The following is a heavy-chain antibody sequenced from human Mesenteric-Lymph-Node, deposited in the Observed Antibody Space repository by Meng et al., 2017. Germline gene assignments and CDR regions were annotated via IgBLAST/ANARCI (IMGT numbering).Heavy chain of an antibody. D-gene: IGHD2-2*01. CDR2: ISSSSSYI. CDR1: GFTFSSYS. CDR3: ARDPGGEAAIGL. Sequence: EVQLVESGGGLVKPGGARRLSCAASGFTFSSYSMNGVRQAPGKGLEWVSSISSSSSYIYYADSVKGRFTISRDNAKNSLYLQMNSLRAEDTALYYCARDPGGEAAIGLWGRGTLVTVSS. J-gene: IGHJ2*01. V-gene: IGHV3-21*01.